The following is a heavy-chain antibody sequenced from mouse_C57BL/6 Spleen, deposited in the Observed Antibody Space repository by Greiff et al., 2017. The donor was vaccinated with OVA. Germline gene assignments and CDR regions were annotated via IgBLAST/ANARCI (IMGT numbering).Heavy chain of an antibody. D-gene: IGHD2-4*01. CDR3: ARRDYDYGDYAMDY. CDR2: INPNNGGT. J-gene: IGHJ4*01. CDR1: GYTFTDYN. V-gene: IGHV1-18*01. Sequence: EVQLQQSGPELVKPGASVKIPCKASGYTFTDYNMDWVKQSHGKSLEWIGDINPNNGGTIYNQKFKGKATLTVDKSSSTAYMELRSLTSEDTAVYYCARRDYDYGDYAMDYWGQGTSVTVSS.